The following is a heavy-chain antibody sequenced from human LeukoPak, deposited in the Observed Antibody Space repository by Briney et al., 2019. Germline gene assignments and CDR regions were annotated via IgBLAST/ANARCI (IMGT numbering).Heavy chain of an antibody. D-gene: IGHD3-10*01. J-gene: IGHJ4*02. Sequence: GASVKVSCKASGYIFTNYGTSWVRQAPGQGLEWMGWINPYNGNTNYAQKFQGRVTLTTDTSTSTAYMELSSLRSEDTAVYYCATASRTMVQPDYWGQGTLVTVSS. CDR2: INPYNGNT. V-gene: IGHV1-18*01. CDR1: GYIFTNYG. CDR3: ATASRTMVQPDY.